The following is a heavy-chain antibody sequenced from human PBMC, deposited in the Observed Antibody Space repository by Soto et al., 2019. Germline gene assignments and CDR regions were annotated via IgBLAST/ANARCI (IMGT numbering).Heavy chain of an antibody. CDR1: GYSISSGYY. Sequence: SETLSLTSAVSGYSISSGYYWGWIRQPPGKGLEWIGSIYHSGSTYYNPSLKSRVTISVDTSKNQFSLKLSSVTAADTAVYYCARVDSSSWVYYYYGMDVWGQGTTVTVSS. V-gene: IGHV4-38-2*01. CDR2: IYHSGST. D-gene: IGHD6-13*01. CDR3: ARVDSSSWVYYYYGMDV. J-gene: IGHJ6*02.